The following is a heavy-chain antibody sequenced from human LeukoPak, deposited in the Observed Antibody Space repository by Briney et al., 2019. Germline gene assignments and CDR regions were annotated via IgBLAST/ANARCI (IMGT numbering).Heavy chain of an antibody. Sequence: GGSLRLSCAASGFTFSSYWMHWVRQAPGKGLEWVAVISYDGSNKYYADSVKGRFTISRDNSKNTLYLQMNSLRAEDTAVYYCARAGVLWDYGSGSYYKYWGQGTLVTVSS. J-gene: IGHJ4*02. D-gene: IGHD3-10*01. V-gene: IGHV3-30-3*01. CDR3: ARAGVLWDYGSGSYYKY. CDR1: GFTFSSYW. CDR2: ISYDGSNK.